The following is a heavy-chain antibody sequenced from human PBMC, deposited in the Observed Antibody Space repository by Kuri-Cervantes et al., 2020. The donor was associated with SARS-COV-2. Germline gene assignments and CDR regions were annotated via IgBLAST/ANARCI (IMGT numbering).Heavy chain of an antibody. Sequence: SVKVSCKASGGTFSSYAISWVRQAPGQGLEWMGGIIPIFGTANYAQKFQGRVTITADESTSTAYMGLSSLRSEDTAVYYCARIRTTRYDSSGYYSDYWGQGTLVTVSS. D-gene: IGHD3-22*01. CDR3: ARIRTTRYDSSGYYSDY. CDR1: GGTFSSYA. J-gene: IGHJ4*02. CDR2: IIPIFGTA. V-gene: IGHV1-69*13.